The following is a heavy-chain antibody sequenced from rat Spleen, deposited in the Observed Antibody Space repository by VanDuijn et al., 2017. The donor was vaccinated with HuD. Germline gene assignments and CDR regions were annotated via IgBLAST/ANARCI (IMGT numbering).Heavy chain of an antibody. CDR3: ARQDNYFGFAY. V-gene: IGHV2-30*01. CDR2: IWTGGST. J-gene: IGHJ3*01. Sequence: QVQLKESGPGLVQPSQTLSLTCTVSGFSLTSYNVHWFRQPTGKGLEWMGVIWTGGSTDYNSAPKSRLSISRDTSKNQVLLKINSLQSEDTATYYCARQDNYFGFAYWGQGTLVTVSS. CDR1: GFSLTSYN. D-gene: IGHD1-10*01.